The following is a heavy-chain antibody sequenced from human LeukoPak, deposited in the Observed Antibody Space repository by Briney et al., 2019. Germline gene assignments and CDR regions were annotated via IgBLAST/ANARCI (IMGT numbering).Heavy chain of an antibody. CDR2: IYHSGST. CDR1: GYSISSGYQ. V-gene: IGHV4-38-2*02. Sequence: PSETLSLTCNVSGYSISSGYQWGWIRQPPGKGLEWIGSIYHSGSTYYNPSLKSRVTISVDTSKNQFSLKLSSVTAADTAVYYCARLGPWGLYGSGRGYFDYWGQGTLVTVSS. CDR3: ARLGPWGLYGSGRGYFDY. D-gene: IGHD3-10*01. J-gene: IGHJ4*02.